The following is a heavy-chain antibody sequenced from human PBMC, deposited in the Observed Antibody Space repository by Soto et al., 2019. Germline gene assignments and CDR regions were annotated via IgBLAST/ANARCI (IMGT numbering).Heavy chain of an antibody. CDR1: GGSISSSNW. CDR3: ARVRSGEWLVTNYYYGMDV. Sequence: SETLSLTCAVSGGSISSSNWWSWVRQPPGKGLEWIGEIYHSGSTNYNPSPKSRVTISVDKSKNQFSLKLSSVTAADTAVYYCARVRSGEWLVTNYYYGMDVWGQGTTVTVSS. V-gene: IGHV4-4*02. CDR2: IYHSGST. D-gene: IGHD6-19*01. J-gene: IGHJ6*02.